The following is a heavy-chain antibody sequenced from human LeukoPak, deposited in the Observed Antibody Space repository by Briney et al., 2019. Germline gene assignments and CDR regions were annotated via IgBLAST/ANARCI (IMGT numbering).Heavy chain of an antibody. J-gene: IGHJ4*02. CDR1: GGTFSSYA. Sequence: SVKVSCKASGGTFSSYAISWVRQAPGQGLEWMGGIIPIFGTANYAQKFQGRVTITADESTSTAYMELSSLRSEDTAVYYCARDSSYYYDSSGYYTLDYWGQGTLVTVSS. CDR3: ARDSSYYYDSSGYYTLDY. V-gene: IGHV1-69*13. D-gene: IGHD3-22*01. CDR2: IIPIFGTA.